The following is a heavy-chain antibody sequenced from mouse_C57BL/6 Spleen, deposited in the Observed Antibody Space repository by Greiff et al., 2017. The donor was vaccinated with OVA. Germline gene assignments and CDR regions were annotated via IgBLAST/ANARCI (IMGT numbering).Heavy chain of an antibody. CDR3: AREIWLRRDYAMDY. Sequence: VQLQQSGPELVKPGASVKISCKASGYSFTDYNMNWVKQSNGKSLEWIGVINPNYGTTSYNQKFKGKATLTVDQSSSTAYMQLNSLTSEDSAVYYGAREIWLRRDYAMDYWGQGTSVTVSS. J-gene: IGHJ4*01. D-gene: IGHD2-2*01. V-gene: IGHV1-39*01. CDR1: GYSFTDYN. CDR2: INPNYGTT.